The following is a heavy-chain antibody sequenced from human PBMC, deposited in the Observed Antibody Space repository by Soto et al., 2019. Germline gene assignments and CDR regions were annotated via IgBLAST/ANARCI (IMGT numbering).Heavy chain of an antibody. J-gene: IGHJ6*02. V-gene: IGHV1-69*13. CDR1: GGTFSSYA. D-gene: IGHD4-17*01. CDR3: ARDRLTTVTTGGMDV. Sequence: ASVKVSCKASGGTFSSYAISWVRQAPGQGLEWMGGIIPIFGTANYAQKFQGRVTITADESTSTAYMELSSLRSEDTAVYYCARDRLTTVTTGGMDVGGQGTTVT. CDR2: IIPIFGTA.